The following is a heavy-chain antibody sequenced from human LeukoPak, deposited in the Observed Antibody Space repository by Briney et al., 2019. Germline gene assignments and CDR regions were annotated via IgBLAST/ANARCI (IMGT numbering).Heavy chain of an antibody. D-gene: IGHD3-16*01. CDR2: IKHNGDEL. CDR3: ARELRTFDC. V-gene: IGHV3-7*01. J-gene: IGHJ4*02. Sequence: GGSLRLSCAASGFTFSSYWMTWVRQAPGKGLEWVANIKHNGDELNYVDSVEDRFTISRDNAKNSLYLHMTSLRAEDTAVYYCARELRTFDCWGQGTLVTVSS. CDR1: GFTFSSYW.